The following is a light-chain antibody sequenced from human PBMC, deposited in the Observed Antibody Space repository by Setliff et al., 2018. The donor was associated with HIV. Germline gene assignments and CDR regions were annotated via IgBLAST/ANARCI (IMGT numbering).Light chain of an antibody. CDR2: EVS. CDR3: SSYASSSTLYV. J-gene: IGLJ1*01. CDR1: SSNIGSNY. V-gene: IGLV2-14*01. Sequence: QSVLTQPPSASGTPGQRVTISCSGSSSNIGSNYVYWYQQHPGKAPKLMIYEVSNRPSGVSNRFSGSKSGNTASLTISGLQAEDEADYYCSSYASSSTLYVFGTGTKVTVL.